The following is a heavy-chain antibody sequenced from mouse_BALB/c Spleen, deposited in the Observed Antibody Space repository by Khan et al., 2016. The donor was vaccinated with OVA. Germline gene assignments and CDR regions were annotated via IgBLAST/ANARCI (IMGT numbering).Heavy chain of an antibody. CDR2: ISYSGST. Sequence: EVQLQESGPGLVKPSQSLSLTCTVTGYSITRDYAWNWIRQFPGNKLEWMGYISYSGSTSYNPSLKSRISITRDTSKNQFFLQLNSVTTEDTATYYCARDYGSSYYYFDYWGQGTTLTVSS. V-gene: IGHV3-2*02. J-gene: IGHJ2*01. CDR1: GYSITRDYA. CDR3: ARDYGSSYYYFDY. D-gene: IGHD1-1*01.